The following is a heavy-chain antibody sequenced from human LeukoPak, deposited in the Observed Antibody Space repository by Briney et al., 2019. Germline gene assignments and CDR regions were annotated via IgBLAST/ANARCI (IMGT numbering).Heavy chain of an antibody. J-gene: IGHJ5*02. CDR3: ASHPTVHPLNGWDGVRLDP. CDR1: GGSFSGYY. V-gene: IGHV4-34*01. CDR2: INHSGST. Sequence: SSETLSLTCAVYGGSFSGYYWSWIRQPPGKGLEWIGEINHSGSTNYNPSLKSRVTISVDTSKNQFSLKLSSVTAADTAVYYCASHPTVHPLNGWDGVRLDPWGQGTLVTVSS. D-gene: IGHD6-19*01.